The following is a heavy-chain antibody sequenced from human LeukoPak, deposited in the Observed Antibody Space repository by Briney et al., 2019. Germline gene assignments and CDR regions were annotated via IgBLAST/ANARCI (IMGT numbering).Heavy chain of an antibody. J-gene: IGHJ4*02. V-gene: IGHV4-34*01. CDR1: GFTFSSYA. CDR2: INHSGST. D-gene: IGHD6-6*01. CDR3: ARGSRIAARHLPYYYFDY. Sequence: GSLRLSCAASGFTFSSYAMSWVRQPPGKGLEWIGEINHSGSTNYNPSLKSRVTISVDTSKNQFSLKLSSVTAADTAVYYCARGSRIAARHLPYYYFDYWGQGTLVTVSS.